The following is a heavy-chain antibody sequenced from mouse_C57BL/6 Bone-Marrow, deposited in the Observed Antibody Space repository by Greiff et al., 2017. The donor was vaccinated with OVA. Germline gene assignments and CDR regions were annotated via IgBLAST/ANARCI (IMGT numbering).Heavy chain of an antibody. Sequence: QVQLQQPGAELVKPGASVKMSCKASGYTFTSYWITWVKQRPGQGLEWIGDIYPGSGSTNYNEKFKSKATLTVDTSSSTAYMQLSSLTSEYSAVYYCARHYYGSSFWYFDVWGTGTTVTVSS. V-gene: IGHV1-55*01. J-gene: IGHJ1*03. CDR1: GYTFTSYW. D-gene: IGHD1-1*01. CDR2: IYPGSGST. CDR3: ARHYYGSSFWYFDV.